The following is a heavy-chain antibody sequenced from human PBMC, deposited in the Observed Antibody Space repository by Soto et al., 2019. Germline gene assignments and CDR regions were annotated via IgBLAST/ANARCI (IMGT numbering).Heavy chain of an antibody. CDR2: IDPEDGET. V-gene: IGHV1-24*01. CDR1: GCTLTELS. J-gene: IGHJ3*02. Sequence: ASVKVSCKVSGCTLTELSMHWVRQAPGKGLEWMGGIDPEDGETIYAQKFQGRVTMTEDTSTDTAYMELSSLRSEDTAVYYCATPILEWLLWGAFDIWGQGTMVTVSS. CDR3: ATPILEWLLWGAFDI. D-gene: IGHD3-3*01.